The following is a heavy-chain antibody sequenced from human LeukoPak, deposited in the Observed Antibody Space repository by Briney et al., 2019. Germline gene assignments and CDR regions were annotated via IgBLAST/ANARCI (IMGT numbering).Heavy chain of an antibody. J-gene: IGHJ3*02. CDR1: GGSISSYY. CDR2: IYYSGPT. D-gene: IGHD1-1*01. Sequence: SETLSLTCTVSGGSISSYYWSWIRQPPGKGLEWIGSIYYSGPTYYNPSLKSRVTISVDTSKNHFSLKLSSVTAADTAMYYCARHGNDDAFDIWGQGTMVSASS. V-gene: IGHV4-59*05. CDR3: ARHGNDDAFDI.